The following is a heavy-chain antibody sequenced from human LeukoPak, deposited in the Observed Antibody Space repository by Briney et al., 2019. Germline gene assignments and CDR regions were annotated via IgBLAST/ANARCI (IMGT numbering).Heavy chain of an antibody. J-gene: IGHJ2*01. CDR2: IYYSGST. D-gene: IGHD6-13*01. CDR3: AREILSSSWGSYWYFDL. V-gene: IGHV4-59*01. CDR1: GGSISSYY. Sequence: SETLSLTCTVSGGSISSYYWSWIRQPPGKGLEWIGYIYYSGSTNYNPSLKSRVTISVDTSKNQFSLKPSSVTAADTAVYYCAREILSSSWGSYWYFDLWGRGTLVTVSS.